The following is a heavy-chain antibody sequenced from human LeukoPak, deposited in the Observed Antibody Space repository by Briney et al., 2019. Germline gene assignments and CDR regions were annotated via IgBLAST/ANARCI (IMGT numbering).Heavy chain of an antibody. CDR3: ASGYSGSLYFDY. D-gene: IGHD1-26*01. V-gene: IGHV3-48*03. Sequence: QSGGSLRLSCAASGFTFSSYEMNWVRQAPGKGLEWVSYISSSGSTIYYADSVKGRFTISRDNAKNSLYLQMNSLRAEDMAVYYCASGYSGSLYFDYWGQGTLVTVSS. CDR2: ISSSGSTI. CDR1: GFTFSSYE. J-gene: IGHJ4*02.